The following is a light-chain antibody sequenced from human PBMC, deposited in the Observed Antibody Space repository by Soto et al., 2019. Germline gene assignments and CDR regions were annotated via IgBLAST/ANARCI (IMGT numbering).Light chain of an antibody. V-gene: IGKV1-39*01. CDR2: GAS. CDR1: QSISSS. J-gene: IGKJ4*01. Sequence: DIQMSQSPSSLSASVGDRVTITCRASQSISSSLNWYQQKPGKAPKVLIFGASSLQSGVPSRFSGSGSGTDFTLTISSLQPEDFATYYCQQSYSVPLTFGGGTKVEIK. CDR3: QQSYSVPLT.